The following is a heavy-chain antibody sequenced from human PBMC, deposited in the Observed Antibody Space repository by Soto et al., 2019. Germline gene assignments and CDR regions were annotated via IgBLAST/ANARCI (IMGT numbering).Heavy chain of an antibody. J-gene: IGHJ4*02. V-gene: IGHV3-48*02. Sequence: EVQLVESGGGLVQPGGSVRLSCAASGFTFSTYSMNWVRQAPGKGLEWVSFISSSGGTIYYADSVKGRFTISRDNAKNSLYLLMNSLSDEDTAVYYCARLSVRYCSGGSCSQLDYWGQGTLVTVSS. CDR3: ARLSVRYCSGGSCSQLDY. D-gene: IGHD2-15*01. CDR1: GFTFSTYS. CDR2: ISSSGGTI.